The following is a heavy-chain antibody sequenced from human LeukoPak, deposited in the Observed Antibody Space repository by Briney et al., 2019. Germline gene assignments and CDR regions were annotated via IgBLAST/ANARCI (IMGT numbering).Heavy chain of an antibody. CDR3: ASLFLCYGCSRSSDAINI. D-gene: IGHD6-6*01. V-gene: IGHV3-9*01. CDR2: ISSNSENR. Sequence: GGSLRLSCAASGFTFDDYAMHWVRQAPGKGLEWVSGISSNSENRGYAESVKGRFTISRDNAKNTLYLQMNSLKAEDTAVYYCASLFLCYGCSRSSDAINIWGQGTMVTVSS. CDR1: GFTFDDYA. J-gene: IGHJ3*02.